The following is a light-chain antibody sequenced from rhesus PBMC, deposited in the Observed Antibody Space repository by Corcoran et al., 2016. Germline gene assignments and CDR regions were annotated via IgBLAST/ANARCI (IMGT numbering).Light chain of an antibody. J-gene: IGKJ2*01. Sequence: EIVMTQSPATQSLSPGERATLSCRASQSGSSSLAWYQQKPGQAPRLPSYGSSNRATGIPDRFSGSGSGTDFTLAISSLEPEDVAVYYCLQHSNWPSSFGQGTKVEIK. CDR1: QSGSSS. CDR3: LQHSNWPSS. V-gene: IGKV3-24*04. CDR2: GSS.